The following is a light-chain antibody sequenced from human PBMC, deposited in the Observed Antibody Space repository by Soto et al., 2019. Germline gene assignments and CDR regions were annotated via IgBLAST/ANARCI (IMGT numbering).Light chain of an antibody. CDR1: QSVNSRY. V-gene: IGKV3-20*01. Sequence: EIVLTQSPGTLSLSPGERATLSCRASQSVNSRYLAWYQQKPGQAPRLLISGASTRATGIPDRFSGSGSGTDLTLTISRLEPEDFAVYYCQQYGNSRWTFGQGTKVDIK. J-gene: IGKJ1*01. CDR3: QQYGNSRWT. CDR2: GAS.